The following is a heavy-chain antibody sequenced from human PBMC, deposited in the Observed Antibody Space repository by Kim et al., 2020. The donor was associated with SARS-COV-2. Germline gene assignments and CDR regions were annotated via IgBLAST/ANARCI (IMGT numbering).Heavy chain of an antibody. CDR2: INKDGSEK. J-gene: IGHJ4*02. CDR1: GLTFSYYW. CDR3: AREDAFWSGIDH. V-gene: IGHV3-7*03. Sequence: GGSLRLSCAASGLTFSYYWMSWVRQAPGKGLEWVANINKDGSEKYYVDSMKGRFTISRDNAKNSLYLQINSLRAEDTAVYYCAREDAFWSGIDHWGQGALVTVSS. D-gene: IGHD3-3*01.